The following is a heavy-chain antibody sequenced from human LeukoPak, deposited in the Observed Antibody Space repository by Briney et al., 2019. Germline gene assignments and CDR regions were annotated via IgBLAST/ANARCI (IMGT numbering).Heavy chain of an antibody. D-gene: IGHD2-15*01. V-gene: IGHV4-34*01. CDR3: ARLEVVAAYGMDV. CDR1: GGSFSGYY. J-gene: IGHJ6*04. CDR2: INHSGST. Sequence: EXXSLTCAVYGGSFSGYYWSWIRQPPGKGLEWIGEINHSGSTNYNPSLKSRVTVSVDTSKNQFSLKLSSVTAADTAVYYCARLEVVAAYGMDVWGKGTTVTVSS.